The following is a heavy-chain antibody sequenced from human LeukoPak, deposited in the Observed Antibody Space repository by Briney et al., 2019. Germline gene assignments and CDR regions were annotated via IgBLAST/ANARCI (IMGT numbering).Heavy chain of an antibody. CDR3: VRGGTYYLPY. V-gene: IGHV4-4*02. CDR2: IIHSGST. CDR1: GVSITSDW. Sequence: SGTLSLTCAVSGVSITSDWWSWVRQSPGKGLEWIGEIIHSGSTNYNPSLKNRVTISMDKSENQLFLRLNSVTAADTAIYYCVRGGTYYLPYWGQGILVTVSS. D-gene: IGHD1-26*01. J-gene: IGHJ4*02.